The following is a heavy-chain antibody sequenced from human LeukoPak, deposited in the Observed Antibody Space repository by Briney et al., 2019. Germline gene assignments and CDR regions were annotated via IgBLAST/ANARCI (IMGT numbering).Heavy chain of an antibody. V-gene: IGHV3-23*01. CDR3: AKDLKGVAPTVTTFDY. CDR1: GFTFSSCA. D-gene: IGHD4-17*01. Sequence: GGSLRLSCAASGFTFSSCAMSWVRQAPGKGLEWVSAISGSGGSTYYADSVKGRFTISRDNSKNTLYLQMNSLRAEDTAVYYCAKDLKGVAPTVTTFDYWGQGTLVTVSS. CDR2: ISGSGGST. J-gene: IGHJ4*02.